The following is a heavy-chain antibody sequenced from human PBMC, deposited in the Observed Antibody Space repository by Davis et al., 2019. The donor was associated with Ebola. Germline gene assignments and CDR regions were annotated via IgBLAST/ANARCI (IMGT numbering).Heavy chain of an antibody. D-gene: IGHD6-19*01. V-gene: IGHV1-69*04. J-gene: IGHJ4*02. CDR3: VRVSNTGWEFDF. CDR1: SGTFSSYA. CDR2: IIPILGIA. Sequence: SSKASSGTFSSYAISWVRQAPGQGLEWMGRIIPILGIANYAQKFQGRVTITADKSTSTAYMELSSLRSEDTAVYYCVRVSNTGWEFDFWGQGTLVTVSS.